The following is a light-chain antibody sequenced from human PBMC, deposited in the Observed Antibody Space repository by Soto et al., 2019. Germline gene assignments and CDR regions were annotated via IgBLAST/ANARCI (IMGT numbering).Light chain of an antibody. CDR1: SNDIGDSNF. J-gene: IGLJ3*02. Sequence: QSALTQPTSVSGSPGQSISISCIGTSNDIGDSNFVSWYRQYPGGAPKLLLYGVTYRPSGVSSRFYGSRSGNTASLTISGLQAEDEADYYCKSRTTRNTLVFGGGTKLTV. V-gene: IGLV2-14*01. CDR3: KSRTTRNTLV. CDR2: GVT.